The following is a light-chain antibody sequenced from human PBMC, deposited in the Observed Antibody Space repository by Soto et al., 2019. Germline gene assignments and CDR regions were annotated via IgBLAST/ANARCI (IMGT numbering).Light chain of an antibody. CDR1: SSDVGGYNY. CDR3: NSYACSSNV. J-gene: IGLJ1*01. Sequence: QSALTQPPSASGSPGQSVAISCTGTSSDVGGYNYVSWYQQHPGKAPKLMIYEVNKRPSGVPDRFSGSKSGNTASLTVSGPEDEDDADYYCNSYACSSNVFGTGTKLTVL. V-gene: IGLV2-8*01. CDR2: EVN.